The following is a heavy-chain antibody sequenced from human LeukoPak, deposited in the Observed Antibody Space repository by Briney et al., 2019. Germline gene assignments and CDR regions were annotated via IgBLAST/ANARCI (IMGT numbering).Heavy chain of an antibody. CDR2: MNPNSGNT. Sequence: GASVKVSCKASGGIFSNYGISWVRQAPGQGLEWMGWMNPNSGNTGYAQKFQGRVTMTRDTSISTAYMELSSLRSEDTAVYYCARNYLGFSYWGQGALVTVSS. D-gene: IGHD7-27*01. J-gene: IGHJ4*02. CDR3: ARNYLGFSY. CDR1: GGIFSNYG. V-gene: IGHV1-8*02.